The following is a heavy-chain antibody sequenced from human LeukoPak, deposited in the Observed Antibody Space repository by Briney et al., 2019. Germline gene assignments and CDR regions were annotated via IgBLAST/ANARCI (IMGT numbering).Heavy chain of an antibody. J-gene: IGHJ4*02. CDR1: GYTFTSYY. CDR3: ARIGYSSTFDY. V-gene: IGHV1-46*01. D-gene: IGHD6-13*01. CDR2: INPSGGST. Sequence: ASVKVSCKASGYTFTSYYMHWVRQAPGQGLEWMGIINPSGGSTSYAQKFQGRVTMTRDTSTSTVYMELSRLAFDDTAVYFCARIGYSSTFDYWGQGTLVTVSS.